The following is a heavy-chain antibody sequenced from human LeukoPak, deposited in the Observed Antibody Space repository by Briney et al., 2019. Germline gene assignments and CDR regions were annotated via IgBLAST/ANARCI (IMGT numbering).Heavy chain of an antibody. CDR2: INSDGSST. J-gene: IGHJ5*02. CDR1: GFTFSSYW. V-gene: IGHV3-74*01. Sequence: GGSLRLSCAASGFTFSSYWMHWVRQAPGKGLVWVSRINSDGSSTSYADSVKGRFTISRDNAKNTLYLQMNSLRAEDTAVYYCAKDRIQEGLDPWGQGTLVTVSS. CDR3: AKDRIQEGLDP.